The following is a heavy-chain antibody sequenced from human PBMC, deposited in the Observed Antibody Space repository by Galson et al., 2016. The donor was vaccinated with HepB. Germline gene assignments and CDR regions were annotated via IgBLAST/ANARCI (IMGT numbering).Heavy chain of an antibody. Sequence: SVKVSCKASGHTFTGYHLHWVRQAPGQGLEWMGWMKPNSGGTNYAQKFQGRVTMTRDKSKGTAYMELIGLRSDDTAVYYCVRAIRTGPAAGAYWGQGTLVTVSS. D-gene: IGHD2-2*01. CDR1: GHTFTGYH. V-gene: IGHV1-2*02. CDR3: VRAIRTGPAAGAY. CDR2: MKPNSGGT. J-gene: IGHJ4*02.